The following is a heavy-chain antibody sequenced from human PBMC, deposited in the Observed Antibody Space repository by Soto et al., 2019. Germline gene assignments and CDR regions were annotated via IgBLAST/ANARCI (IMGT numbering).Heavy chain of an antibody. D-gene: IGHD6-25*01. CDR1: GGSVTSYC. J-gene: IGHJ6*02. V-gene: IGHV4-59*02. CDR2: LYYSGST. Sequence: SETLSLTWTVSGGSVTSYCWSWIRQPPGKGMEWIGYLYYSGSTSYNPSLKSGVAMSVDMSKNQFSLTLASVTAADTAVYYCAIGSGYTQIASDDYGLDVWGQGTRVTVSS. CDR3: AIGSGYTQIASDDYGLDV.